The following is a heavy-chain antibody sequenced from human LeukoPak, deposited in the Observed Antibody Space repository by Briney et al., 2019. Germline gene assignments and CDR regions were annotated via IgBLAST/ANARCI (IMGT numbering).Heavy chain of an antibody. CDR1: GFTFSIYT. Sequence: GGSLRLSCAASGFTFSIYTMNWVRQAPGKGLAWVPYISTGSSTIHYADSVKGRFTISRDNAKNSLYLQMNSLRDEDTAVYYCARPRDGYNYGAFDIWGQGTMVTVSS. V-gene: IGHV3-48*02. J-gene: IGHJ3*02. D-gene: IGHD5-24*01. CDR2: ISTGSSTI. CDR3: ARPRDGYNYGAFDI.